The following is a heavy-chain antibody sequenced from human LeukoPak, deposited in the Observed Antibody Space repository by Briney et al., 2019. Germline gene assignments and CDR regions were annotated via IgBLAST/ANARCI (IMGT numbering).Heavy chain of an antibody. CDR2: IYSGGST. CDR1: GSTVSSNY. CDR3: ATAPVVGALTGVDY. D-gene: IGHD2-15*01. Sequence: GGSLRLSCAASGSTVSSNYMSWVRQAPGKGLEWVSVIYSGGSTYYADSVKGRFAISRDNSRNTLYLQMNSLRAEDTAVYYCATAPVVGALTGVDYWGQGTLVTVSS. J-gene: IGHJ4*02. V-gene: IGHV3-53*01.